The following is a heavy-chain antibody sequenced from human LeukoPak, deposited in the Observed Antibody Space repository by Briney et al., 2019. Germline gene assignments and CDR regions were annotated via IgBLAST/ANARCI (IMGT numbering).Heavy chain of an antibody. D-gene: IGHD5-18*01. V-gene: IGHV4-4*07. CDR3: ARVREIQLWFVYFDY. CDR2: IYTSGTT. Sequence: PSETLSLTCTVSGGSISSYYWSWIRQPAGKGLEWIGRIYTSGTTNYNPSLKSRVTISVDTSKNQFSLKLSSVTAADTAVYYCARVREIQLWFVYFDYWGQGTLVTVSS. CDR1: GGSISSYY. J-gene: IGHJ4*02.